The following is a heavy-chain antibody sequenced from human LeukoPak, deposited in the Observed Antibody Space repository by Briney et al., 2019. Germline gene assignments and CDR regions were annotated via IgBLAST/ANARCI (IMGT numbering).Heavy chain of an antibody. CDR1: GGSISSSSYY. CDR3: ARLRSYDFWSGYPTYYFDY. D-gene: IGHD3-3*01. Sequence: SETLSLTCTVSGGSISSSSYYWGWIRQPPGKGLEWIGSIYYSGSTYYNPSLKSRVTISVDTSKNQFSLKLSSVSAADTAVYYCARLRSYDFWSGYPTYYFDYWGQGTLVTVSS. V-gene: IGHV4-39*01. J-gene: IGHJ4*02. CDR2: IYYSGST.